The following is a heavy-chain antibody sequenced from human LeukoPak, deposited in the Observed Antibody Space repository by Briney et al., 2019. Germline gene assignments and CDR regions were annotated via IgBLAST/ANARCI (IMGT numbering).Heavy chain of an antibody. V-gene: IGHV1-69*13. CDR3: ATFCVACSGGSCCLGRDAFDI. CDR2: IIPIFGTA. D-gene: IGHD2-15*01. Sequence: ASVKVSCKASGGTFSSYAISWVRQAPGQGLEWMGGIIPIFGTANYAQKFQGRVTITADESTSTAYMELSSLRSEDTAVYYCATFCVACSGGSCCLGRDAFDIWGQGTMVTVSS. CDR1: GGTFSSYA. J-gene: IGHJ3*02.